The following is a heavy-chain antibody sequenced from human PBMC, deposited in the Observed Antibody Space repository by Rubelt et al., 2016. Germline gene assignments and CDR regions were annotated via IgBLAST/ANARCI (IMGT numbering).Heavy chain of an antibody. J-gene: IGHJ4*02. Sequence: GQLVESGGGLVQPGGSLRLSCAASGFTVSSYDMHWVRQTKEKGLEWVSTIGVTGDIYYQDSVKGRFTISRETAKNSLYLQMNSLRAEDSAVYYCAREYNSGFHYWGQGTLVTVSS. CDR1: GFTVSSYD. D-gene: IGHD6-19*01. CDR3: AREYNSGFHY. CDR2: IGVTGDI. V-gene: IGHV3-13*01.